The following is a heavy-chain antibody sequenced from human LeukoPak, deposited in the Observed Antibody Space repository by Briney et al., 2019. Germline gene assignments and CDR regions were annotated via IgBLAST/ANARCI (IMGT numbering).Heavy chain of an antibody. V-gene: IGHV3-48*03. D-gene: IGHD4-23*01. J-gene: IGHJ3*02. Sequence: PGGSLRLSCAASGFTFSSYKINWVRQAPGKGLEWVSYISSSGSSIHYADSVKGRFTISRDNAKNSLYLQMNSLRAEDTAVYYCAVDYGGKSGAFDIWGQGTMVTVSS. CDR2: ISSSGSSI. CDR1: GFTFSSYK. CDR3: AVDYGGKSGAFDI.